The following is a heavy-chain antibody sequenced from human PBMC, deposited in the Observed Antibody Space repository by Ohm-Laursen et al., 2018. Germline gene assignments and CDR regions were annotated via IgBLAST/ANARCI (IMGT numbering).Heavy chain of an antibody. CDR3: AKDIGGFMDGYNDF. CDR1: GFTFSSYE. D-gene: IGHD5-24*01. CDR2: ISSSGSTI. V-gene: IGHV3-48*03. J-gene: IGHJ4*02. Sequence: SLRLSCTASGFTFSSYEMNWVRQAPGKGLEWVSYISSSGSTIYYADSVKGRFTISRDNAKNSLYLQMNSPRPEDTALYYCAKDIGGFMDGYNDFWGQGTLVTVSS.